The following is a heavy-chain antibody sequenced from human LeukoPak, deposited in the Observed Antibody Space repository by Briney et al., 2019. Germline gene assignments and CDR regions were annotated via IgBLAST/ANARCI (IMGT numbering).Heavy chain of an antibody. D-gene: IGHD3-10*01. J-gene: IGHJ4*02. V-gene: IGHV4-39*01. CDR3: ARHSNYASGSFAKGPFEY. Sequence: PSETLSLTCTVSGGSIRISNYYWGWIRQPPGKGLEWIASVYYTGTTYYNPSLKSRVTHFVETSKNQFSLKLTSVSAAGTAVYYCARHSNYASGSFAKGPFEYWGQGTLVTVSS. CDR2: VYYTGTT. CDR1: GGSIRISNYY.